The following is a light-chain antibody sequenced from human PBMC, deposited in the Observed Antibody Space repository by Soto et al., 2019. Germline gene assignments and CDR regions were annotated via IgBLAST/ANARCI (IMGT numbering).Light chain of an antibody. Sequence: EFLLTQSPCTLSLSPGERATLSCRASQTVRNNYLAWYQQKPGQAPRLLIYDASNRDTGIPARFSGSGSGTAFTLTISSLEPEDFAVYYCQQRSNWPPTFGQGTKVDIK. CDR3: QQRSNWPPT. CDR2: DAS. V-gene: IGKV3-11*01. CDR1: QTVRNNY. J-gene: IGKJ1*01.